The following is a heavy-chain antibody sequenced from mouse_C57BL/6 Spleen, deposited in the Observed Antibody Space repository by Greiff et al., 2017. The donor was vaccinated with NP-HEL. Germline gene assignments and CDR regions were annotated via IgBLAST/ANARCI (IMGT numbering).Heavy chain of an antibody. CDR1: GYSITSGYY. D-gene: IGHD2-3*01. V-gene: IGHV3-6*01. CDR3: ARVWLLRDYAMDY. J-gene: IGHJ4*01. Sequence: ESGPGLVKPSQSLSLTCSVTGYSITSGYYWNWIRQFPGNKLEWMGYISYDGSNNYNPSLKNRISITRDTSKNQFFLKLNSVTTEDTATYYCARVWLLRDYAMDYWGQGTSVTVSS. CDR2: ISYDGSN.